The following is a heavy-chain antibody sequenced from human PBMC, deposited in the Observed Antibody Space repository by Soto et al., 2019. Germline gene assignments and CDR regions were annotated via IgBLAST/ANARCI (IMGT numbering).Heavy chain of an antibody. J-gene: IGHJ4*02. CDR2: INNDGSST. D-gene: IGHD6-25*01. CDR3: ARARQGYSDY. Sequence: PWGSLRLSCAASGFTFSSYLMHWVRQAPGKGLVWVSRINNDGSSTVYADSVKGRFTISRDNAKNTLYLQMNSLRAEDTAVYYCARARQGYSDYWGQGTLVTVS. V-gene: IGHV3-74*01. CDR1: GFTFSSYL.